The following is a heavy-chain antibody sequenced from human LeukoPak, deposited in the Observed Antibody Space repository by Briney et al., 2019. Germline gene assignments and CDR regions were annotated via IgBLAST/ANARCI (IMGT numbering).Heavy chain of an antibody. Sequence: ASVKVSCKASGYTFTGYYMHWVRQAPGQGLEWMGWINSNSGGTNYAQKFQGRVTMTRDTSISTAYMELSRLRSDDTAVYYCARDTELAVSGTFALHPKFDYWGQGTLVTVSS. CDR1: GYTFTGYY. CDR3: ARDTELAVSGTFALHPKFDY. J-gene: IGHJ4*02. CDR2: INSNSGGT. D-gene: IGHD6-19*01. V-gene: IGHV1-2*02.